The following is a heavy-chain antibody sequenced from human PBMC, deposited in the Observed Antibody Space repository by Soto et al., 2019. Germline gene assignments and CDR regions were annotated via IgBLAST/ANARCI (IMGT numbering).Heavy chain of an antibody. J-gene: IGHJ3*01. Sequence: ASVKVSCKASGYTFTSYAMHGVRQAPGQRLEWMGWINAGNGNTKYSQKFQGRVTITRDTSASTAYMELSSLRSEDTAVYYCARAPIWFGEPAFDLWGQGTMVTVSS. V-gene: IGHV1-3*01. CDR2: INAGNGNT. D-gene: IGHD3-10*01. CDR1: GYTFTSYA. CDR3: ARAPIWFGEPAFDL.